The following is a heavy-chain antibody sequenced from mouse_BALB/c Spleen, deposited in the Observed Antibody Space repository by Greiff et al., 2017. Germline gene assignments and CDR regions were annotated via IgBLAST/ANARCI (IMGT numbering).Heavy chain of an antibody. Sequence: EVKLVESGGGLVKPGGSLKLSCAASGFTFSSYAMSWVRQTPEKRLEWVASISSGGSTYYPDSVKGRFTISRDNARNILYLQMSSLRSEDTAMYYCAGYYGGYFDVWGAGTTVTVSS. CDR2: ISSGGST. D-gene: IGHD1-1*01. V-gene: IGHV5-6-5*01. CDR1: GFTFSSYA. J-gene: IGHJ1*01. CDR3: AGYYGGYFDV.